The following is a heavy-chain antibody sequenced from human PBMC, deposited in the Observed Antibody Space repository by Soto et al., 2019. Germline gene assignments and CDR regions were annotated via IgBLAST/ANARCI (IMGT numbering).Heavy chain of an antibody. D-gene: IGHD3-10*01. J-gene: IGHJ4*02. Sequence: EVQLLESGGGLVQPGGSLRLSCAASGFTFSSYAMWWVRQAPGKGLECVSAISGGGETTYYADSVKGRFTISRDNSKNTLYLQMNSLRAEDTAVYYCAFISGSGSYYYDYWGQRTLVTVSS. CDR3: AFISGSGSYYYDY. CDR1: GFTFSSYA. CDR2: ISGGGETT. V-gene: IGHV3-23*01.